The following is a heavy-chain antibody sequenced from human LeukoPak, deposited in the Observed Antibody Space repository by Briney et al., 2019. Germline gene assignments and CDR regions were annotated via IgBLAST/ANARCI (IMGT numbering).Heavy chain of an antibody. CDR3: ARDKHDIVVVPTTEYYYYYYYMDV. J-gene: IGHJ6*03. Sequence: SETLSLTCTVSGGSISSYYWSWIRQPPGKGLEWIGYIYYSGSTNYNPSLKSRVTISVDTSKNQFSLKLSSVTAADTAVYYCARDKHDIVVVPTTEYYYYYYYMDVWGKGTTLTVSS. CDR1: GGSISSYY. D-gene: IGHD2-2*01. CDR2: IYYSGST. V-gene: IGHV4-59*01.